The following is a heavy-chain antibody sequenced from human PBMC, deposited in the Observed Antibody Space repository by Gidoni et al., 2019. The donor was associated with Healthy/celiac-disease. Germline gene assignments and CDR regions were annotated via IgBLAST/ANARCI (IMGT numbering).Heavy chain of an antibody. CDR3: TTDAFDI. CDR2: IKSKTEGGTT. J-gene: IGHJ3*02. V-gene: IGHV3-15*01. CDR1: RFTFSNAW. Sequence: EVQLVESGGGLVKPGGSLRLSCAASRFTFSNAWMSWVRQAPGKGLEWVGRIKSKTEGGTTDYAAPVKGRFTISRDDSKNTLYLQMNSLKTEDTAVYYCTTDAFDIWGQGTMVTVSS.